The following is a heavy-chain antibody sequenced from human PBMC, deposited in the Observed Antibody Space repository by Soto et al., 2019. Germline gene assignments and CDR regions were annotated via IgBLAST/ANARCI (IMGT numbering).Heavy chain of an antibody. V-gene: IGHV5-10-1*01. J-gene: IGHJ4*03. CDR1: GYSFAGYW. CDR2: IDPSDSQT. D-gene: IGHD6-13*01. Sequence: GESLKISCKGSGYSFAGYWITWVRQKPGKGLAWMGRIDPSDSQTYYSPSFRGHVTISADKSITSAFVQWGSLKASDSAIYSCARFRAPRRQLISMSFHLWGLGTLVTVSS. CDR3: ARFRAPRRQLISMSFHL.